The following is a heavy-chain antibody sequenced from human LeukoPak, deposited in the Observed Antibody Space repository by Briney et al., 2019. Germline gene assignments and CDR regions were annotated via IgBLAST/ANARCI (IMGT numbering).Heavy chain of an antibody. CDR1: GFTFSSYA. J-gene: IGHJ4*02. CDR2: ISGSGGST. V-gene: IGHV3-23*01. Sequence: GSLRLSCAASGFTFSSYAMSWVRQAPGKGLEWVSAISGSGGSTYYADSVKGRFTISRDNSKNTLYLQMNSLRAEDTAVYYCAKASWAGVTTTYFAYWAQGTLVTVSS. D-gene: IGHD1-26*01. CDR3: AKASWAGVTTTYFAY.